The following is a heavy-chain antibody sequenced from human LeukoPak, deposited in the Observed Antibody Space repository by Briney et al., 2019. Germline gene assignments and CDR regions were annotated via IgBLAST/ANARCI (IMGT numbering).Heavy chain of an antibody. V-gene: IGHV4-39*07. D-gene: IGHD6-19*01. CDR1: GGSISSSSYY. Sequence: PSETLSLTCTVSGGSISSSSYYWGWIRQPPGKGLEWIGSIYYSGSTYYNPSLKSRVTISVDTSKNQFSLKLSSVTAADTAVYYCARDRHSSGWPYYFDYWGQGTLVTVSS. CDR3: ARDRHSSGWPYYFDY. CDR2: IYYSGST. J-gene: IGHJ4*02.